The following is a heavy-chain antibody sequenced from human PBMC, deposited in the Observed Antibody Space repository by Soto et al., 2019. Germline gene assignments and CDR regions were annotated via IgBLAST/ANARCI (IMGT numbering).Heavy chain of an antibody. J-gene: IGHJ4*02. D-gene: IGHD6-13*01. CDR1: GFTVSNNY. V-gene: IGHV3-53*01. CDR3: ARDPPGIAASGGGG. CDR2: IYSGGST. Sequence: EVQLVESGGGLIQPGGSLRLSCAASGFTVSNNYMRWARQAPGKGLEWVSLIYSGGSTHYADSVKGRFTISRDNSKNTLYLQMNSLRVEDTAVYYCARDPPGIAASGGGGWGQGTLVTVSS.